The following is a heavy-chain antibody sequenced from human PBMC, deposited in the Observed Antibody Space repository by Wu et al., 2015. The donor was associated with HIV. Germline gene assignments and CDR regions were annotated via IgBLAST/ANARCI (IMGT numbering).Heavy chain of an antibody. J-gene: IGHJ3*02. CDR1: EATFSSYA. V-gene: IGHV1-69*05. Sequence: QSGGGEVEEDLGSVRSKVVLQGVLEATFSSYAISWVRQAPGQGLEWMGGIIPIFGTANYAQKLQGRVTMTTDTSTSTAYMELRSLRSDDTAVYYCARVGRYCSSTSCFDAFDIWGQGTMVTVSS. CDR2: IIPIFGTA. D-gene: IGHD2-2*01. CDR3: ARVGRYCSSTSCFDAFDI.